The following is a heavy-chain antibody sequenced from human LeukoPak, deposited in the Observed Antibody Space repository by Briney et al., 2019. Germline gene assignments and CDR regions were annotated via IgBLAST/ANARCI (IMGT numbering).Heavy chain of an antibody. CDR2: ISPYNGYT. CDR3: ARDLGAVAGTPGGF. Sequence: ASVKVSCKASGYIFTSYGISWVRQAPGQGLEWMGWISPYNGYTNSAQKFQGRVTMTTDTSTSTTYMELRSLRSDDTAVYYCARDLGAVAGTPGGFWGQGTLVTVSS. D-gene: IGHD6-19*01. J-gene: IGHJ4*02. V-gene: IGHV1-18*01. CDR1: GYIFTSYG.